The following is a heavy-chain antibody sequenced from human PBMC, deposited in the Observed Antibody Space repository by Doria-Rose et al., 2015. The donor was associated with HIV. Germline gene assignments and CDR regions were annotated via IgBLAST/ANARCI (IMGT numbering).Heavy chain of an antibody. V-gene: IGHV2-26*01. D-gene: IGHD6-13*01. CDR2: IFSDDER. Sequence: QESGPVLVKPTETLTLTCTVSGVSLSSPGMGVSWIRQPPGKALEWLANIFSDDERSYKTSLKSRLTVPRGTSKSQAVLTMTDMDPVDTATYYCARIKSSRWYHKYYFDFWGQGTLVIVSA. CDR3: ARIKSSRWYHKYYFDF. CDR1: GVSLSSPGMG. J-gene: IGHJ4*02.